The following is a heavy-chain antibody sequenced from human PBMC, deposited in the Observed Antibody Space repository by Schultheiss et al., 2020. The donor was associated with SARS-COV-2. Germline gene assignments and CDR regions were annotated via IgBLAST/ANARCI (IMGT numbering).Heavy chain of an antibody. Sequence: GGSLRLSCAASGFTFSSYGMHWVRQAPGKGLEWVAVISYDGSNKYYADSVKGRFTISRDNSKNTLYLQMNSLRAEDTAVYYCAKDLGYVDTAMVAYYFDYWGQGTLVTVSS. V-gene: IGHV3-30*18. CDR1: GFTFSSYG. D-gene: IGHD5-18*01. CDR2: ISYDGSNK. J-gene: IGHJ4*02. CDR3: AKDLGYVDTAMVAYYFDY.